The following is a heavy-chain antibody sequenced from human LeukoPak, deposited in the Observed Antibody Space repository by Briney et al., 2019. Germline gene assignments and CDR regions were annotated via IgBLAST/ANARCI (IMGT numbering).Heavy chain of an antibody. Sequence: ASVKVSCKASGGTFSSYAISWVRQAPGQGLEWMGGIIPIFGTANYAQKFQGRVTITADESTSTAYMELSSLRSEDTAVYYCARDRCSSTSCYRDAFDIWGQGTMVTVSS. J-gene: IGHJ3*02. CDR2: IIPIFGTA. D-gene: IGHD2-2*02. CDR3: ARDRCSSTSCYRDAFDI. CDR1: GGTFSSYA. V-gene: IGHV1-69*13.